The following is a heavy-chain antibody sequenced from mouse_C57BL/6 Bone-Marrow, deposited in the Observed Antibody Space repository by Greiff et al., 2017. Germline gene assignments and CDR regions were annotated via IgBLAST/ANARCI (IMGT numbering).Heavy chain of an antibody. CDR1: GFTFSSYG. CDR2: ISSGGSYT. V-gene: IGHV5-6*01. Sequence: EVHLVESGGDLVKPGGSLKLSCAASGFTFSSYGMSWVRQTPDKRLEWVATISSGGSYTYYPDSVKGRFTISRDNAKNTLYLQMSSLKSEDTAMYYCARLPYYYGSSYGWFAYWGQGNLVTVSA. CDR3: ARLPYYYGSSYGWFAY. J-gene: IGHJ3*01. D-gene: IGHD1-1*01.